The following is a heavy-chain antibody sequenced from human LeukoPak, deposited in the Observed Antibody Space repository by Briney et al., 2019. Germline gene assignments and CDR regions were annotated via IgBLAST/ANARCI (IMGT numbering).Heavy chain of an antibody. CDR3: AKGDSYYDFCLDV. V-gene: IGHV3-48*03. Sequence: PGGSLRLSCAASGFTFSSYEMNWVRQAPGRGLEWVSYISGSGVTMYYADSVKGRFTISRDDAKNTLYLQMNSLRADDTAVYYCAKGDSYYDFCLDVWGRGTTVTVSS. D-gene: IGHD3-3*01. CDR1: GFTFSSYE. J-gene: IGHJ6*02. CDR2: ISGSGVTM.